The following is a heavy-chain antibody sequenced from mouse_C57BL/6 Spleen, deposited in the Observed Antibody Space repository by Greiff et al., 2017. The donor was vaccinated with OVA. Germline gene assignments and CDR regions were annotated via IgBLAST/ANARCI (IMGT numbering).Heavy chain of an antibody. CDR2: INYDGSST. D-gene: IGHD1-1*02. J-gene: IGHJ4*01. Sequence: EVNLVESEGGLVQPGSSMKLSCTASGFTFSDYYMAWVRQVPEKGLEWVANINYDGSSTYYLDSLKSRFIISRDNAKNILYLQMSSLKSEDTATYYCARDGGAMDYWGQGTSVTVSS. CDR1: GFTFSDYY. V-gene: IGHV5-16*01. CDR3: ARDGGAMDY.